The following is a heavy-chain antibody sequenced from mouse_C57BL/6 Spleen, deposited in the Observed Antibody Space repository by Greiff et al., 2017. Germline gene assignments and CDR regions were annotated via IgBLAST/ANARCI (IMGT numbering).Heavy chain of an antibody. CDR3: ARGPVVDAMDY. J-gene: IGHJ4*01. Sequence: VHLVESGAELVKPGASVKISCKASGYAFSSYWMNWVKQRPGKGLEWIGQIYPGDGDTNYNGKFKGKATLTADKSSSTAYMQLSSLTSEDSAVYFCARGPVVDAMDYWGQGTSVTVSS. CDR1: GYAFSSYW. CDR2: IYPGDGDT. D-gene: IGHD1-1*01. V-gene: IGHV1-80*01.